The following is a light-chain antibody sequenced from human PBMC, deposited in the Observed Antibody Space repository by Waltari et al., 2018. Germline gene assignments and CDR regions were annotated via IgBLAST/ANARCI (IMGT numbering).Light chain of an antibody. CDR1: QSLLYSSTNKDY. V-gene: IGKV4-1*01. Sequence: DIVMTQSPDSLAVSLGERATINCKSSQSLLYSSTNKDYVVWYQQKPGQPPKLLIYWASTRESGVPDRFSGSGSGTDFTLTISSLQAEDVAVYYCQQYYTSHPTFGQGTKVEIK. CDR3: QQYYTSHPT. J-gene: IGKJ1*01. CDR2: WAS.